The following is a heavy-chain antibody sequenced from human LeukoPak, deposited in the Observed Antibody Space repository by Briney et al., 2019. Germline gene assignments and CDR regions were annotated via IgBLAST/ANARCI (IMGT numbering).Heavy chain of an antibody. Sequence: SETLSLTCTVSGGSMNIYHWSWIRQPPGKGLEWIGYMFYSGSSFYNPSLKTRVTISLDTSKNQFSLKLGSVTAADTAVYFCARHRDYYDTWGHGTLVTVSS. CDR2: MFYSGSS. J-gene: IGHJ4*01. V-gene: IGHV4-59*08. CDR3: ARHRDYYDT. D-gene: IGHD3-22*01. CDR1: GGSMNIYH.